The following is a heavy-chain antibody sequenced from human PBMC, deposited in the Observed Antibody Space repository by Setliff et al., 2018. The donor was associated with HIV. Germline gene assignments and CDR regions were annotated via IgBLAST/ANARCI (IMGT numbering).Heavy chain of an antibody. Sequence: SETLSLTCAVYGGSSYYWTWIRQSPGKGLEWIGEIHLGGNTNYNPSLKSRVTISVDTAKNQFSLKLSSVTAADTAVYYCGTLKMATIYRDLDYWGQGTLVTVSS. V-gene: IGHV4-34*01. D-gene: IGHD5-12*01. J-gene: IGHJ4*02. CDR3: GTLKMATIYRDLDY. CDR1: GGSSYY. CDR2: IHLGGNT.